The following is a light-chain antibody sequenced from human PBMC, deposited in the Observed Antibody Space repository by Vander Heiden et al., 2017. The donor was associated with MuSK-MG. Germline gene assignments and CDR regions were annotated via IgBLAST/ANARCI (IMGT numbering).Light chain of an antibody. J-gene: IGKJ1*01. Sequence: DIVLTQSPCSLSLSPGERATLSCRASQSVSSNYLACYQQTPGQPPSLINYGASIRATGIPDRFSGSGSGTVFTLTISRLEAEDVTEYYCQQYGSSPQTFGQGTKVEIK. CDR2: GAS. V-gene: IGKV3-20*01. CDR1: QSVSSNY. CDR3: QQYGSSPQT.